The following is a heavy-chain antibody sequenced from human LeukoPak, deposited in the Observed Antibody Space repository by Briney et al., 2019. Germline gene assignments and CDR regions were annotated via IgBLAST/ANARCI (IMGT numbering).Heavy chain of an antibody. Sequence: ASVKVSCKASGGTFSSYAISWVRQAPGQGLEWMGGIIPIFGTANYAQKFQGRVTITADKSTSTAYMELSSLRSEDTAVYYCARGGIVGATTGYYYYMDVWGKGTTVTVSS. CDR1: GGTFSSYA. CDR2: IIPIFGTA. D-gene: IGHD1-26*01. V-gene: IGHV1-69*06. CDR3: ARGGIVGATTGYYYYMDV. J-gene: IGHJ6*03.